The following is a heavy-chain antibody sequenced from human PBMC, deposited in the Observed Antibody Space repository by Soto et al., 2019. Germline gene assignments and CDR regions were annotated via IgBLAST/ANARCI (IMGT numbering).Heavy chain of an antibody. CDR2: IYHSGST. Sequence: QVQLQESGPGLVKPSGTLSLTCAVSSGSISSSHWWSWVRQPPGKGLEWIGEIYHSGSTNYNPSLKSRVTISVDKSKNQFSLKLSSVTAADTAVYYCARGVLLWFGENSNWFDPWGQGTLVTVSS. D-gene: IGHD3-10*01. J-gene: IGHJ5*02. V-gene: IGHV4-4*02. CDR1: SGSISSSHW. CDR3: ARGVLLWFGENSNWFDP.